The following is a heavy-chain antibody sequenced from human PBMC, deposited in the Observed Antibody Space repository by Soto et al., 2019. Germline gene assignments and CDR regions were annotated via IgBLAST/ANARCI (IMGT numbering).Heavy chain of an antibody. CDR1: GFTVSSNY. D-gene: IGHD1-26*01. Sequence: PGGSLRLSCAASGFTVSSNYMSWVRQAPGKGLEWVSVIYSGGSTYYADSVKGRFTISRDNSKNTLYLQMNSLRAEDTAVYYCARDEEGYYRSVWFDPWGQGTLVTVSS. CDR3: ARDEEGYYRSVWFDP. J-gene: IGHJ5*02. V-gene: IGHV3-66*01. CDR2: IYSGGST.